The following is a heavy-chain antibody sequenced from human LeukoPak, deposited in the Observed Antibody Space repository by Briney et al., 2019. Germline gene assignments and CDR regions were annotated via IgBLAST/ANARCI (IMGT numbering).Heavy chain of an antibody. CDR2: ISSSSSYI. V-gene: IGHV3-21*01. CDR3: ARARYSGYDWDFEDY. J-gene: IGHJ4*02. Sequence: GGSLRLSCAASGFTFSSYSMNWVRQAPGKGLEWVSSISSSSSYIYYADSVKGRFTISRDNAKNSLYLQMNSLRAEDTAAYYCARARYSGYDWDFEDYWGQGTLVTVSS. CDR1: GFTFSSYS. D-gene: IGHD5-12*01.